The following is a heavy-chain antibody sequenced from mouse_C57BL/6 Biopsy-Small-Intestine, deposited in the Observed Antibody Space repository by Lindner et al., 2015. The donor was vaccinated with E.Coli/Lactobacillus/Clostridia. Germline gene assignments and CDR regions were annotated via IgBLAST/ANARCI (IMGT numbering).Heavy chain of an antibody. J-gene: IGHJ3*01. CDR3: ARRLPYYFDY. CDR2: FHPYNDDT. D-gene: IGHD2-10*01. Sequence: VQLQESGAELVKPGASVKMSCKASGYTFTTYPIEWMKQNHGKSLEWIGNFHPYNDDTKYNEKFKGKATLTVEKSSSTAYMELRSLTSEDSAVYFCARRLPYYFDYWGQGTLVTVSA. CDR1: GYTFTTYP. V-gene: IGHV1-47*01.